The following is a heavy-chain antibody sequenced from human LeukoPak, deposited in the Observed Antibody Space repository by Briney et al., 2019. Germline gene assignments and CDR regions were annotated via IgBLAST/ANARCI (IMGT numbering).Heavy chain of an antibody. V-gene: IGHV4-59*01. Sequence: SETLSLTCTVSDDSISDYYRGWIRQPPGKGLEWIGYFYNSGRSTYNPSLKSRVTISVDTSKNQFSLKLSSVTAADTAVYYCARERGSYSDAFDIWGQGTMVTVSS. CDR2: FYNSGRS. CDR1: DDSISDYY. J-gene: IGHJ3*02. D-gene: IGHD3-10*01. CDR3: ARERGSYSDAFDI.